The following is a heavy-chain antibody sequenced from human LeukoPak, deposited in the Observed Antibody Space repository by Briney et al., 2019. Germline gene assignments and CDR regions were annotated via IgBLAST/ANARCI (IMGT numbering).Heavy chain of an antibody. CDR3: ARQAGDKVDY. CDR1: GYTFTSYG. CDR2: MNPNSGNT. Sequence: GASVKVSCKASGYTFTSYGISWVRQAPGQGLEWMGWMNPNSGNTGYAQKFQGRVTMTRNTSISTAYMELSSLRSEDTAVYYCARQAGDKVDYWGQGTLVTVSS. V-gene: IGHV1-8*02. J-gene: IGHJ4*02. D-gene: IGHD3-10*01.